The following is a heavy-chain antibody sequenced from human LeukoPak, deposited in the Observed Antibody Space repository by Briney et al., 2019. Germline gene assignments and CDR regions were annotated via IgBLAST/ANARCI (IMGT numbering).Heavy chain of an antibody. CDR2: ISYDGRNK. J-gene: IGHJ4*02. Sequence: GGSLRLSCAASGFTFSSYAMHWVRQAPGKGLEWVAVISYDGRNKYYADSVKGRFTISRDKSENTLYLQMNSLRAEDTAVYYCAGDGAGHYYDSSGYFDFWGQGTLVTVSS. V-gene: IGHV3-30*04. D-gene: IGHD3-22*01. CDR1: GFTFSSYA. CDR3: AGDGAGHYYDSSGYFDF.